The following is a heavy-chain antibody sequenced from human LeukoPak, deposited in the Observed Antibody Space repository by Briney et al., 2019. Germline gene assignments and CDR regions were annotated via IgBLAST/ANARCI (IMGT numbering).Heavy chain of an antibody. CDR2: ISWNSGSI. J-gene: IGHJ4*02. CDR3: AKEGSTVTTSYFDY. V-gene: IGHV3-9*01. D-gene: IGHD4-17*01. Sequence: GRSLRLSCAASGFTFDDYAMHWVRQAPGKGLEWVSGISWNSGSIGYADSVKGRFTISRDNAKNSLYLQMNSLRAEDTALYYCAKEGSTVTTSYFDYWGQGTLVTVSS. CDR1: GFTFDDYA.